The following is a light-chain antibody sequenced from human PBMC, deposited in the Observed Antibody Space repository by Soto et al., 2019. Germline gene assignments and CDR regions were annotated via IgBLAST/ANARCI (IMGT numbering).Light chain of an antibody. CDR1: TTTASGYKF. Sequence: QAVLTQPRSVSGSPGQSATVSCTGPTTTASGYKFVSWYKQYPGKDPKLISDDVTQRPSGVHDRCSVSAACHTSYRTISGLKADDEDDYYCCSYEGYYVFGTGTKVTVL. CDR3: CSYEGYYV. V-gene: IGLV2-11*01. CDR2: DVT. J-gene: IGLJ1*01.